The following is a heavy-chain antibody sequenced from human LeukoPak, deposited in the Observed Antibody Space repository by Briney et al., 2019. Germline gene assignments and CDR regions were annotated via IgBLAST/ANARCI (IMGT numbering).Heavy chain of an antibody. CDR3: ARVMVAWFGDKAFDY. D-gene: IGHD3-10*01. Sequence: GASVKVSCKTSGYTFTNYYIHWVRQAPGQGLECMGIINPNGGATSYTQKFQGRVTMTRDTSTSTVYMELSSLRSEDTAVYYCARVMVAWFGDKAFDYWGQETLVTVSS. CDR1: GYTFTNYY. V-gene: IGHV1-46*01. CDR2: INPNGGAT. J-gene: IGHJ4*02.